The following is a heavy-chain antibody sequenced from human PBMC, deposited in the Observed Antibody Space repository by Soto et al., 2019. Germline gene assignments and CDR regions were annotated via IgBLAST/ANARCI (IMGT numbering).Heavy chain of an antibody. Sequence: SETLSLTCAVYGGSFSGYYWSWIRQPPGKGLEWIGEINHSGSTNYNPSLKSRVTISVDTSKNQFSLKLSSVTAADTAVYYCTQLARYCSSTSCRRNYYGSGSYYAARDYWGQGTLVTVSS. D-gene: IGHD3-10*01. J-gene: IGHJ4*02. V-gene: IGHV4-34*01. CDR2: INHSGST. CDR1: GGSFSGYY. CDR3: TQLARYCSSTSCRRNYYGSGSYYAARDY.